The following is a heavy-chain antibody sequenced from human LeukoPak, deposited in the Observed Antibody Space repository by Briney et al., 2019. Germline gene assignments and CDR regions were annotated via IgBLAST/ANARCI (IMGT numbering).Heavy chain of an antibody. D-gene: IGHD6-13*01. Sequence: PGGSLGLSCAASGFTFSSYPMSWVRQAPGKGLEWVSAISGSGGSTYYADSVKGRFTISRDNSKNTLYLQMNSLRAEDTAVYYCAKDLIAAAGPGWFDPWGQGTLVTVSS. V-gene: IGHV3-23*01. CDR3: AKDLIAAAGPGWFDP. CDR1: GFTFSSYP. CDR2: ISGSGGST. J-gene: IGHJ5*02.